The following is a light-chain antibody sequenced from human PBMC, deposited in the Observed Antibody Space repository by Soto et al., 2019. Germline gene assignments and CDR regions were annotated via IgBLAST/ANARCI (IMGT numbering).Light chain of an antibody. V-gene: IGKV3-20*01. J-gene: IGKJ1*01. CDR1: ETFCSGC. CDR3: QHYGTTPWT. Sequence: ETVLTQSPATLSLSPGERVTLSCRASETFCSGCLAWYQQKPGQSPRLLIYGESSRATGIPDRFSGSGSGTDFTLTISRLEPEDFAVYYCQHYGTTPWTFGPGTKVGIK. CDR2: GES.